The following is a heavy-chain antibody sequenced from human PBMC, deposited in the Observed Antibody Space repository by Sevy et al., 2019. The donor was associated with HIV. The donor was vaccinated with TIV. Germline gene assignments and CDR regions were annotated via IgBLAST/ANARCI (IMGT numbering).Heavy chain of an antibody. V-gene: IGHV3-23*01. Sequence: GGSLRLSCAASRFIFSRYAMSWVRQAPGKGLEWVSAVSGTGGSTFYADSVKGRFTISRDNSKKILYVQMNSLRGEDTAVYYCARDQHDYAGNVRTGWFDPWGQGTLVTVSS. CDR2: VSGTGGST. D-gene: IGHD4-17*01. CDR1: RFIFSRYA. CDR3: ARDQHDYAGNVRTGWFDP. J-gene: IGHJ5*02.